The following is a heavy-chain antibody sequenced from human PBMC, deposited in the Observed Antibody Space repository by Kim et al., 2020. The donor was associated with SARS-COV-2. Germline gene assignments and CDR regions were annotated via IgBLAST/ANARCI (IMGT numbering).Heavy chain of an antibody. V-gene: IGHV3-9*01. Sequence: ADSVKGRFTISRDNAKHSLYLQMTSLRAEDTAFYYCAKDYDYYDSSGYLQDWGQGTLVTVSS. CDR3: AKDYDYYDSSGYLQD. D-gene: IGHD3-22*01. J-gene: IGHJ4*02.